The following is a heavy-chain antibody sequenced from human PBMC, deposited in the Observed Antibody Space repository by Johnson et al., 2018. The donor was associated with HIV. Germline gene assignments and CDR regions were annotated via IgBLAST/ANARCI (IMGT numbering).Heavy chain of an antibody. J-gene: IGHJ3*02. D-gene: IGHD3-9*01. CDR3: ARDRYPRRYFDWLFDAFDI. CDR2: ISGSGGAI. CDR1: GFTFSDYY. Sequence: QVQLVESGGGLVKPGGSLRLSCAASGFTFSDYYMSWIRQAPGKGLEWVSYISGSGGAIYYADSVKGRFTISRDNSKNTLYLQMNSLRAEDTAAYYCARDRYPRRYFDWLFDAFDIWGQGTMVTVSS. V-gene: IGHV3-11*04.